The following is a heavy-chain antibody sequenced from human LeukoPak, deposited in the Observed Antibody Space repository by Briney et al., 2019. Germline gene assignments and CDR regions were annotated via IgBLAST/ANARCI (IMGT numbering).Heavy chain of an antibody. J-gene: IGHJ3*02. V-gene: IGHV1-2*02. Sequence: ASVKVSCKAFGYSFTDYYMHWVRQAPGQGLEWMGWINPNSGGTNYAQKFQGRVTMTRDTSIRTAYMELSSLRSEDTAVYYCARNIWFGESADAFDIWGQGTMVTVSS. CDR1: GYSFTDYY. D-gene: IGHD3-10*01. CDR2: INPNSGGT. CDR3: ARNIWFGESADAFDI.